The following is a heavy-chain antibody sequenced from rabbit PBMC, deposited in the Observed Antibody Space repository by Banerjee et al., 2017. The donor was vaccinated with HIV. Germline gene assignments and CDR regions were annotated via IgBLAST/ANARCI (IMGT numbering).Heavy chain of an antibody. D-gene: IGHD7-1*01. J-gene: IGHJ3*01. CDR1: GFSFSSSYH. CDR2: INTSSGNT. CDR3: ARDPAVDPGYAGDIDL. V-gene: IGHV1S40*01. Sequence: QSLEESGGDLVKPGASLTLTCTASGFSFSSSYHMCWVRQAPGKGLEWIACINTSSGNTVYATWAKGRFTISKTSWTTVTLQMTSLTAADTATYFCARDPAVDPGYAGDIDLWGQGT.